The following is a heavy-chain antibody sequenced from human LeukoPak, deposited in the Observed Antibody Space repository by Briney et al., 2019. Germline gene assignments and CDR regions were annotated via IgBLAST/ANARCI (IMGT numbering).Heavy chain of an antibody. J-gene: IGHJ5*02. CDR1: GGSFSGYY. D-gene: IGHD2-8*02. CDR3: ARHILDCTGGVCYRRKWFDP. CDR2: INHSGST. Sequence: SETLSLTCAVYGGSFSGYYWSWIRQPPGKGLEWIGEINHSGSTNYNPSLKSRVTISVDTSKNQFSLKLSSVTAADTAVYYCARHILDCTGGVCYRRKWFDPWGQGTLVTVSS. V-gene: IGHV4-34*01.